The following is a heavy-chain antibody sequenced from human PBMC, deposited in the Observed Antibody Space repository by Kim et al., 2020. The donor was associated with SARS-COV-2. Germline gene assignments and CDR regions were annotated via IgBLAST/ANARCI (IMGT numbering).Heavy chain of an antibody. D-gene: IGHD3-22*01. CDR2: EK. V-gene: IGHV3-7*01. CDR3: ARSNTMIPEDY. Sequence: EKYYVDSVGGRFTISRDSAKNSLYLQMNSLRAEDTAVYYCARSNTMIPEDYWGQGTLVTVSS. J-gene: IGHJ4*02.